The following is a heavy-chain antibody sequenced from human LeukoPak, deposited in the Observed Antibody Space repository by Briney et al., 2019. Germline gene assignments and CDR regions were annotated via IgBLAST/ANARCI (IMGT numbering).Heavy chain of an antibody. CDR2: INNSGST. Sequence: SETLSLTCAVDGGSFSGYYWSWIRQPPGKVLEWIGEINNSGSTNYNPSLKSRVTISVDTTKNQFSLKLSSVTAADTAVYYCASDSQVNRTHDYWGQGTLVTVSS. J-gene: IGHJ4*02. V-gene: IGHV4-34*01. D-gene: IGHD1-14*01. CDR1: GGSFSGYY. CDR3: ASDSQVNRTHDY.